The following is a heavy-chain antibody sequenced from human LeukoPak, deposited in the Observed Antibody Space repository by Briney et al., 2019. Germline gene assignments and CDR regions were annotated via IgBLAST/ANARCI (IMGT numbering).Heavy chain of an antibody. J-gene: IGHJ6*02. D-gene: IGHD3-22*01. CDR2: IYYSGST. CDR1: GRPISSYY. V-gene: IGHV4-59*08. Sequence: SQTLSLTRTVSGRPISSYYWRWIRQPPAKGLEWIGYIYYSGSTNYNPAPQSRVTISVDTSKNQFSLKLSSVTAADTAVYYCARSPYYYDSSGYYYNYYYGMDVWGQGTTVTVSS. CDR3: ARSPYYYDSSGYYYNYYYGMDV.